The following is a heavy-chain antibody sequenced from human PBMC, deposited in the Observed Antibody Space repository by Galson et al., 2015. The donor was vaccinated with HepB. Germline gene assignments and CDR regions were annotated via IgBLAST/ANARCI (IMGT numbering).Heavy chain of an antibody. J-gene: IGHJ5*02. CDR2: IKQDGSEK. CDR3: ARDVNLVPAARYNWFDP. D-gene: IGHD2-2*01. CDR1: GFTFSSYW. V-gene: IGHV3-7*03. Sequence: SLRLSCAASGFTFSSYWMSWVRQAPGKGLEWVANIKQDGSEKYYVDSVKGRFTISRDNAKNSLYLQMNSLRAEDTAVYYCARDVNLVPAARYNWFDPWGQGTLVTVSS.